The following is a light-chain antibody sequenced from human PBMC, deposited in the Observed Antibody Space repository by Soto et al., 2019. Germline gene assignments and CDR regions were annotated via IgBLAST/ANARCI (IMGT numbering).Light chain of an antibody. CDR2: EVS. V-gene: IGLV2-23*02. Sequence: QSALTQPASVSGSPGQSITISCTGTSSDVGSYNLVSWYQQHPGKVPKLMIYEVSKRPSGISNRFSGSKSGNTASLTISRLQAEDEADYYCCSYAGTSTYVFGTGTKLTVL. CDR1: SSDVGSYNL. J-gene: IGLJ1*01. CDR3: CSYAGTSTYV.